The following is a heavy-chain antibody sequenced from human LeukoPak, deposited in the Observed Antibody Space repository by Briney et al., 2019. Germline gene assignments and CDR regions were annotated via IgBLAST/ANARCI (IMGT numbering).Heavy chain of an antibody. D-gene: IGHD4-17*01. CDR2: INSDGSST. V-gene: IGHV3-74*01. J-gene: IGHJ3*02. CDR1: GFTFSSYW. CDR3: ARELTATVTTGAFDI. Sequence: GGSLRLSCAASGFTFSSYWMHWVRQAPGKGLVWVSRINSDGSSTSYADSVKGRFTISRDNAKNTLYLQMNSLRAEDTAVYYCARELTATVTTGAFDIWGQGTMVTVSS.